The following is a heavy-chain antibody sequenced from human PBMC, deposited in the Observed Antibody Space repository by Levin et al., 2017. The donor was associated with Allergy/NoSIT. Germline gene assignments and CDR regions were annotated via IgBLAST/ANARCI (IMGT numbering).Heavy chain of an antibody. V-gene: IGHV4-61*01. Sequence: PSETLSLTCTVSGGSVGSGSHYWSWIRQPPGKGLEWIGYIYDRGTTTNYNPSLKSRVTMSLDTSKSQFSLKLSSVTAADTAVYYCARALTTFNTIRGVRLFDSWGQGTLVTVSS. D-gene: IGHD3-16*01. CDR2: IYDRGTTT. CDR1: GGSVGSGSHY. CDR3: ARALTTFNTIRGVRLFDS. J-gene: IGHJ5*01.